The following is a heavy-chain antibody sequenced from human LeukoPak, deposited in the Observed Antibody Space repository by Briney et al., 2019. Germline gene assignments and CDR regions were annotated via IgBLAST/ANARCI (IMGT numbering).Heavy chain of an antibody. CDR2: INHSGST. CDR1: GGPFSGYY. J-gene: IGHJ3*02. CDR3: ARQRILLWFGELPRGAFDI. V-gene: IGHV4-34*01. D-gene: IGHD3-10*01. Sequence: SETLSLTCAVYGGPFSGYYWSWIRQPPGKGLEWIGEINHSGSTNYNPSLKSRVTISVDTSKNQFSLKLSSVTAADTAVYYCARQRILLWFGELPRGAFDIWGQGTMVTVSS.